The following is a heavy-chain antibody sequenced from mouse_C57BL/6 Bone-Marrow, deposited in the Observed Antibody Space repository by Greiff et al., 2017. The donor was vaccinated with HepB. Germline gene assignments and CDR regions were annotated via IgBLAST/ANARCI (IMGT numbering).Heavy chain of an antibody. CDR1: GFTFSDYG. D-gene: IGHD2-2*01. CDR2: ISSGSSTI. Sequence: EVQGVESGGGLVKPGGSLKLSCAASGFTFSDYGMHWVRQAPEKGLEWVAYISSGSSTIYYADTVKGRFTISRDNAKNTLFLQMTSLRSEDTAMYYCARYGYAGRYYFDYWGQGTTLTVSS. V-gene: IGHV5-17*01. CDR3: ARYGYAGRYYFDY. J-gene: IGHJ2*01.